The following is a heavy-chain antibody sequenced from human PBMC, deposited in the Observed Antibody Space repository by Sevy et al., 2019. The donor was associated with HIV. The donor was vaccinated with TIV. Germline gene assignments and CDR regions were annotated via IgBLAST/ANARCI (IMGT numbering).Heavy chain of an antibody. CDR2: INSDGSKT. V-gene: IGHV3-74*01. D-gene: IGHD1-26*01. Sequence: GGSLRLSCAASGFTFSSYWMHWVRQAPGKGLVWVSHINSDGSKTGYADSVKGRFTISRDNAKNTLYLQMNSLRAEDTAVYYCAKDPGGSRNYYYYGMDVWGQGTTVTVSS. CDR1: GFTFSSYW. J-gene: IGHJ6*02. CDR3: AKDPGGSRNYYYYGMDV.